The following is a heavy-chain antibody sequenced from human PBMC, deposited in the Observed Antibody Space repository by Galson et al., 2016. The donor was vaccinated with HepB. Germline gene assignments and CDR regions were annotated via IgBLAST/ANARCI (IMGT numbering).Heavy chain of an antibody. D-gene: IGHD5-12*01. Sequence: SLRLSCAASGFTFSSYAMSWVRQAPGKGLEWVSVISGSGGTTYYADSVRGRFTISRDNSKNTLYVQMNSLTAEDTAIYYCAKVFLVGTAEAYDFWGQGTMVIVSS. V-gene: IGHV3-23*01. CDR2: ISGSGGTT. J-gene: IGHJ3*01. CDR3: AKVFLVGTAEAYDF. CDR1: GFTFSSYA.